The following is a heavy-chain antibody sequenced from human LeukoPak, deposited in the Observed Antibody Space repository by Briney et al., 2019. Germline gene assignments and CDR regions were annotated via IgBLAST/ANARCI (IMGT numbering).Heavy chain of an antibody. CDR3: ARGAYGTYYYGMDV. Sequence: GGSLRLSCAASGFTFSSYSMNWVRQAPGNRLEWVSSISSSSSYIYYADSVKGRFTISRDNAKNSLYLQMNSLRAEDTAVYYCARGAYGTYYYGMDVWGQGTTVTVSS. V-gene: IGHV3-21*01. CDR2: ISSSSSYI. D-gene: IGHD3-10*01. J-gene: IGHJ6*02. CDR1: GFTFSSYS.